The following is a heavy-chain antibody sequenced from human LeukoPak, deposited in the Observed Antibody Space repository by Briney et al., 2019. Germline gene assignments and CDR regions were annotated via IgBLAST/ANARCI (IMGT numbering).Heavy chain of an antibody. CDR3: ARLFGATDDLWFGDV. CDR2: IYTGDSDT. CDR1: GYSFATYW. Sequence: GESLKISCKGSGYSFATYWIGWVRQIPGKGLERMWIIYTGDSDTRTSPSSQGQVTISADKSVTTAHLRWTSLKASDTPMYYCARLFGATDDLWFGDVWGQGTTVTVS. J-gene: IGHJ6*02. D-gene: IGHD3-10*01. V-gene: IGHV5-51*01.